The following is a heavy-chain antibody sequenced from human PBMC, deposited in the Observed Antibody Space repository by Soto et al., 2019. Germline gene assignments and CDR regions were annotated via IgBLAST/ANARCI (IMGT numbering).Heavy chain of an antibody. J-gene: IGHJ6*02. CDR2: ISGRGGAT. CDR3: ASPDYYAMDV. CDR1: GFTFSAYA. V-gene: IGHV3-23*01. Sequence: VQVLESGGGFVQPGGSLRLSCAASGFTFSAYAMSWVRQAPGKGLEWVSGISGRGGATYYADSVKGRFTISRDNSKNTLYLKMNSLRAEDTAVYYCASPDYYAMDVWVQGTTVTVSS.